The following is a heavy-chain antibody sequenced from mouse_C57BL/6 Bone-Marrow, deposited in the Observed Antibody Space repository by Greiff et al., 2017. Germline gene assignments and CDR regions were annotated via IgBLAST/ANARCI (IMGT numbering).Heavy chain of an antibody. CDR2: IYPRSGNT. D-gene: IGHD2-3*01. CDR3: AYHDGKDY. V-gene: IGHV1-81*01. Sequence: QVQLQQSGAELARPGASVKLSCKASGYTFTSYGISWVKQRTGQGLEWIGEIYPRSGNTNYNQKFKDKSTLTADKSSSTAYMELRSLTCEESAVYFCAYHDGKDYGGQGTTVTVSS. J-gene: IGHJ4*01. CDR1: GYTFTSYG.